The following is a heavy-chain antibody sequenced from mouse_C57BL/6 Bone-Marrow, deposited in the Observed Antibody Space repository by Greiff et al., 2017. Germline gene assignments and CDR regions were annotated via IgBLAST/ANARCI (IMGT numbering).Heavy chain of an antibody. V-gene: IGHV2-6*01. J-gene: IGHJ4*01. CDR1: GFSLTSYG. CDR2: IWGVGST. D-gene: IGHD1-2*01. Sequence: VKLMESGPGLVAPSQSLSITCTVSGFSLTSYGVDWVRQSPGKGLEWLGVIWGVGSTNYNSALKSRLSISKDNSKSQVFLKMNSLQTDDTAMYYCASITTGAMDYWGQGTSVTVSS. CDR3: ASITTGAMDY.